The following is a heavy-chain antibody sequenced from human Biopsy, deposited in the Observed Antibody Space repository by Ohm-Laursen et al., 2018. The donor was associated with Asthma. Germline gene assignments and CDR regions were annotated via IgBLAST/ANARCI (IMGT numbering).Heavy chain of an antibody. V-gene: IGHV3-7*01. CDR2: IKHDGTEK. J-gene: IGHJ4*02. Sequence: GSLRLSCAASGFTFGDYWMSWVRQVPGKGLEWVANIKHDGTEKNHVDSLKGRLTISRDNAKNSLYLQMNSLRAEDTAVYYCARDGPELPTELDYWGPGTLVTVSS. D-gene: IGHD1-14*01. CDR3: ARDGPELPTELDY. CDR1: GFTFGDYW.